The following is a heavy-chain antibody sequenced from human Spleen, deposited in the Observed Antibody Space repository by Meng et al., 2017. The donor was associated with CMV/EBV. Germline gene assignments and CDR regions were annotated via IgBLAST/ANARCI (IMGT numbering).Heavy chain of an antibody. D-gene: IGHD6-13*01. V-gene: IGHV3-23*01. CDR2: VTGSGGST. J-gene: IGHJ4*02. CDR3: AKAFSSSWYREYYDS. CDR1: GFTFSSYA. Sequence: GGSLRLSCAASGFTFSSYAMSWVRQAPGEGLEWVSAVTGSGGSTYYADSVKGRFTISRDNSKNTLYLQMNSLRVEDTAVYYCAKAFSSSWYREYYDSWGQGTLVTVSS.